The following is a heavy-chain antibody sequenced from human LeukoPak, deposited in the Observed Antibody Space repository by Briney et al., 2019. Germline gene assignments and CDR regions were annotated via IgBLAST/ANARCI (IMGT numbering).Heavy chain of an antibody. V-gene: IGHV3-21*01. D-gene: IGHD1-14*01. CDR1: GFTFSSCG. CDR3: ATETIGRHYDY. CDR2: IGPTGTDR. J-gene: IGHJ4*02. Sequence: GGSLRLSCAASGFTFSSCGFNWVRQAPGKGLEWISSIGPTGTDRYYADSVRGRFTISRDNAKNSMYLQMGSLRDEDTAVYYCATETIGRHYDYWGQGTLLTVSS.